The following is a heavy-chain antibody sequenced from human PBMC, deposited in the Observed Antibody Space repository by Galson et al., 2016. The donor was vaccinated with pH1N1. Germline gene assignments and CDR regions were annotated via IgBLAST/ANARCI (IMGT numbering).Heavy chain of an antibody. CDR1: GFSSSSYW. J-gene: IGHJ4*02. D-gene: IGHD3-22*01. CDR2: IKQDGSEI. V-gene: IGHV3-7*01. CDR3: TRKIGAD. Sequence: SLRLSCAASGFSSSSYWMSWVRQAPGKGLEWVANIKQDGSEIHYMDSVKGRFTISRDNAKSSVYLQMNSLRAEDTAVYYCTRKIGADWGQGTLLTASS.